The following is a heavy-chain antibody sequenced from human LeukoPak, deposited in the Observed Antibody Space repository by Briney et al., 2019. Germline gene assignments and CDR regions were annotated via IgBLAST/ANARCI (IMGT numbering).Heavy chain of an antibody. D-gene: IGHD3-22*01. Sequence: PSETLSLTCTVSGGSISSGSYYWSWIRQPAGKGLEWIGRIYTSGSTNYDSSLKSRVTISVDTSKNQFSLKLSSVTAADTAVYYCARDLNYYDSSGYYSYFDYWGQGTLVTVSS. CDR1: GGSISSGSYY. CDR3: ARDLNYYDSSGYYSYFDY. CDR2: IYTSGST. V-gene: IGHV4-61*02. J-gene: IGHJ4*02.